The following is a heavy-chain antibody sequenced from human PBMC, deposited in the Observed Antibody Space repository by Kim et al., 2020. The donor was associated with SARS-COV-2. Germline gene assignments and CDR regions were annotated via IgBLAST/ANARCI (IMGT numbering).Heavy chain of an antibody. J-gene: IGHJ3*02. V-gene: IGHV3-30*15. CDR3: SRETSGSGSALDI. Sequence: YANYVKGRFTTSRDNTKNTLYLQMSSLRLEDTAVYYCSRETSGSGSALDIWGQGTMVTVSS. D-gene: IGHD1-26*01.